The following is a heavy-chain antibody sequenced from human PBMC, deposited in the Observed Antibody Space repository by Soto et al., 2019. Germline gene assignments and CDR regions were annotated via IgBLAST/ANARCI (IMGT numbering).Heavy chain of an antibody. CDR2: TSYDGNNK. CDR1: GFTFGNYG. Sequence: QVQLVDSGGDVVQPGGSLRLSCTGSGFTFGNYGMHWVRQAPGQGLEWVASTSYDGNNKYYADSLKGRFTISRDHSKKMVYLQMTSLGPEDTAGYSCAKGGGSARDFDYWGQGALVTVSS. J-gene: IGHJ4*02. D-gene: IGHD1-26*01. V-gene: IGHV3-30*18. CDR3: AKGGGSARDFDY.